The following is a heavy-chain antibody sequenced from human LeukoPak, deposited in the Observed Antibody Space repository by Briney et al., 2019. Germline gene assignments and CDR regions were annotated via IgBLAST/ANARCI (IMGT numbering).Heavy chain of an antibody. CDR1: GGTFSSYA. V-gene: IGHV1-69*04. CDR3: ASSYFNAAGARWFDP. CDR2: IIPILGIA. J-gene: IGHJ5*02. D-gene: IGHD6-19*01. Sequence: GSSVKVSCKASGGTFSSYAISWVQQAPGQGLEWMGRIIPILGIANYAQKFQGRVTITADKSTSTAYMELSSLRSEDTAVYYCASSYFNAAGARWFDPWGQGTLVTVSS.